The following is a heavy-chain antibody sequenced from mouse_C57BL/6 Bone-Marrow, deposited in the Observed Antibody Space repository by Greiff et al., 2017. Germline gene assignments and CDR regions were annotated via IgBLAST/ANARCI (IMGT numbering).Heavy chain of an antibody. Sequence: EVQVVESGGGLVQPGGSLKLSCAASGFTFSDYYMYWVRQTPEKRLEWVAYISNGGGSTDYPDPVKGRFTISRDNAKNTLYLQMSRLKSQDTAMYYWARLTWFAYWGQGTLVTVSA. CDR3: ARLTWFAY. V-gene: IGHV5-12*01. CDR1: GFTFSDYY. CDR2: ISNGGGST. J-gene: IGHJ3*01.